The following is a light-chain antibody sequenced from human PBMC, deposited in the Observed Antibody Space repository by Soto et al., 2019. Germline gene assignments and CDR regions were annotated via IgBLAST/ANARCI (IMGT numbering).Light chain of an antibody. CDR3: QQRSDWPST. Sequence: EIVLTQSPATLSLSPGERATLSCRASQSVSSYLAWYQKKPGEAPRLLICDASNRATRIPARFSGSGSGTDFTLTISSLDPEDFAVYYCQQRSDWPSTFGEGTSVEIK. CDR2: DAS. J-gene: IGKJ4*01. CDR1: QSVSSY. V-gene: IGKV3-11*01.